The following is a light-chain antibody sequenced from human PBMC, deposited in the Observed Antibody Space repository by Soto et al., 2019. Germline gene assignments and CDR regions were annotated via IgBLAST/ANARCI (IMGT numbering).Light chain of an antibody. Sequence: EIVMTQSPATLSVSPWERATLSCRASQSVSSNLAWYQQNPSQAPRLLIYGASTRSTGIPARFSGSGSGTENTSIRRRLPTEDSPVYYCQENNHWPPITCVQANKREIK. V-gene: IGKV3-15*01. CDR2: GAS. J-gene: IGKJ2*01. CDR3: QENNHWPPIT. CDR1: QSVSSN.